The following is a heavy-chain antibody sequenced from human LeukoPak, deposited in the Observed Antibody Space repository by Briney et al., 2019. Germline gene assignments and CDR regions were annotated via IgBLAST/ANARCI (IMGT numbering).Heavy chain of an antibody. CDR2: INAGNGNT. CDR3: ARDRGYSGYGFRAYYFDY. CDR1: GYTFTGYY. J-gene: IGHJ4*02. V-gene: IGHV1-3*03. D-gene: IGHD5-12*01. Sequence: GASVKVSCKASGYTFTGYYMHWVRQAPGQRLEWMGWINAGNGNTKYSQEFQGRVTITRDTSASTAYMELSSLRSEDMAVYYCARDRGYSGYGFRAYYFDYWGQGTLVTVSS.